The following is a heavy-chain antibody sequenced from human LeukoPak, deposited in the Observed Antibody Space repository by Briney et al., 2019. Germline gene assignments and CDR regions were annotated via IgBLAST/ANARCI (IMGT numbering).Heavy chain of an antibody. V-gene: IGHV4-34*01. CDR1: GGSFSRYY. CDR2: INHRGDT. Sequence: SETLSLTSAVYGGSFSRYYSRWIRQSPRKGLEWIAEINHRGDTNYNPSVKSRVTISVDTSKNQFSLKVTSLTAADTAVYFCARGSTISETGYFDYWGQGTLVTVSS. J-gene: IGHJ4*03. CDR3: ARGSTISETGYFDY. D-gene: IGHD1-1*01.